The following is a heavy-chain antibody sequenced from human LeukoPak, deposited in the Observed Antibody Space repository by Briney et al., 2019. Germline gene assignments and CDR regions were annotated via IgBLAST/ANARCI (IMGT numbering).Heavy chain of an antibody. CDR2: INHSGST. V-gene: IGHV4-34*01. CDR1: GGSFSGYY. CDR3: ARDIESGVDAFDV. Sequence: PSETLSLTCAVYGGSFSGYYWSWIRQPPGKGLEWIGEINHSGSTNYNPSLKSRVTISVDTSKNQFSLKLSSVTAADTAVYYCARDIESGVDAFDVWGQGTMVTVSS. D-gene: IGHD1-26*01. J-gene: IGHJ3*01.